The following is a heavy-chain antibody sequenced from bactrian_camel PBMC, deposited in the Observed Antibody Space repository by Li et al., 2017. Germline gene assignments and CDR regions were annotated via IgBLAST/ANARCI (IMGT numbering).Heavy chain of an antibody. D-gene: IGHD5*01. CDR1: GGYPYMRAC. Sequence: HVQLVESGGGSVQVGGSLKLSCSVSGGYPYMRACMGWARQAPGKGREWVAAIFPAGSRTYYTDSVKGRFTISQDDNQNTLYLQMDNLKPEDSAVYYCGTKDHTCTSVAHVSTWGDWGQGTQVTVS. CDR3: GTKDHTCTSVAHVSTWGD. CDR2: IFPAGSRT. J-gene: IGHJ4*01. V-gene: IGHV3S1*01.